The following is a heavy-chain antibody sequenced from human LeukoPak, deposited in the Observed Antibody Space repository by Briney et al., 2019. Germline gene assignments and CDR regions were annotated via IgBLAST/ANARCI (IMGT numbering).Heavy chain of an antibody. D-gene: IGHD3-3*01. J-gene: IGHJ4*02. V-gene: IGHV4-4*07. Sequence: SETLSLTCIVSGGSISSYYWSWIRQPAGKGLEWIGRIYTSGSTNYNPSLKSRVTMSVDTSKNQFTMKRSSVTAAHTALYYAGRVPYDFWSGYYVAFDYWGQGTLVTVSS. CDR3: GRVPYDFWSGYYVAFDY. CDR2: IYTSGST. CDR1: GGSISSYY.